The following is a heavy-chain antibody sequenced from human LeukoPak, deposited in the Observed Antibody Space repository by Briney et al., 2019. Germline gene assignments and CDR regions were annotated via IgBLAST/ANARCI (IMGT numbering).Heavy chain of an antibody. CDR2: ISPSGTDI. V-gene: IGHV3-48*03. Sequence: GGSLRLSCAASGFTFSSYEMNWVRQAPGKGLEWVSYISPSGTDISYADSVKGRFTISRDNAKNSLYLQMNSLRVEDTAVYYCTRDPRNLDYWGQGTLVTVSS. CDR3: TRDPRNLDY. D-gene: IGHD1-14*01. J-gene: IGHJ4*02. CDR1: GFTFSSYE.